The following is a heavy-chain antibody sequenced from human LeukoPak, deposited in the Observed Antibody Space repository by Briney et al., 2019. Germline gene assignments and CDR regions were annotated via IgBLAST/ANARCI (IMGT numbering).Heavy chain of an antibody. CDR3: ARVGWGGNWFDP. V-gene: IGHV4-59*01. CDR2: IYYSGST. D-gene: IGHD3-16*01. J-gene: IGHJ5*02. Sequence: PSETLSLTCTVSGGSISSYYWSWIRQPPGRGLEWIGYIYYSGSTNYNPSLKSRVTISVDTSKNQFSLKLSSVTAADTAVYYCARVGWGGNWFDPWGQGTLVTVSS. CDR1: GGSISSYY.